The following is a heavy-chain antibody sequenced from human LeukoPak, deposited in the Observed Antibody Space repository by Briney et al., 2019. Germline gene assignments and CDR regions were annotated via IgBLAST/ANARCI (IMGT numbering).Heavy chain of an antibody. Sequence: GGSLRLSCAASGFTFGSSWMHWVRQAPGKGLVWVSRINEDGSTTNYADSVKGRSTIFRDNAKNTLYLQMNSLRAEDTAVYYCVRDLGGRSGHWGQGTLVTVSS. D-gene: IGHD1-26*01. CDR1: GFTFGSSW. V-gene: IGHV3-74*01. CDR2: INEDGSTT. J-gene: IGHJ4*02. CDR3: VRDLGGRSGH.